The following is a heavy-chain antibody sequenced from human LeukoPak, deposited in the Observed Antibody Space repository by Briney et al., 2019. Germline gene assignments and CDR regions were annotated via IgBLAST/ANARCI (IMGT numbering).Heavy chain of an antibody. Sequence: SETLSLTCTVSGGSIRSYYWYWIRQPPGKGLEWIGYIYYSGSTNYNPSLKSRVTTSVDTSKNQFSLKLSSVTAADTAVYYCARERLGYYDRSGLDYWGQGTLVTVSS. CDR1: GGSIRSYY. J-gene: IGHJ4*02. V-gene: IGHV4-59*01. CDR2: IYYSGST. CDR3: ARERLGYYDRSGLDY. D-gene: IGHD3-22*01.